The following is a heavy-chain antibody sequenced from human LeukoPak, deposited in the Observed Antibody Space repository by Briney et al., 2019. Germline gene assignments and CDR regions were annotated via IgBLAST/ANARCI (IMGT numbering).Heavy chain of an antibody. J-gene: IGHJ4*02. Sequence: SVKVSCKASGGTFSSYAISWVRQAPGQGLEWMGGIIPIFGTANYAQKFQGRVTITTDESTSTAYMELSSLRSEDTAVYYCARVPRRAASGGPFDYWGQGTLVTVSS. CDR3: ARVPRRAASGGPFDY. CDR2: IIPIFGTA. V-gene: IGHV1-69*05. CDR1: GGTFSSYA. D-gene: IGHD4-23*01.